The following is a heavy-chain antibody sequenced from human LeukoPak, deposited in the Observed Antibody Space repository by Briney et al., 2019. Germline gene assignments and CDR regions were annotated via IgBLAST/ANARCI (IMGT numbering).Heavy chain of an antibody. CDR2: MYPNSGNT. V-gene: IGHV1-8*01. CDR1: AYTLTSYD. CDR3: ARGEDRVVVPAALPNSWFDL. J-gene: IGHJ5*02. Sequence: ASGKVSCKPYAYTLTSYDINWVRQATGQGLEWMRWMYPNSGNTGYAQKYQGRVTMTGNTSISTAYMELSSLRAEDTAVYYCARGEDRVVVPAALPNSWFDLWGQGTLVTVSS. D-gene: IGHD2-2*01.